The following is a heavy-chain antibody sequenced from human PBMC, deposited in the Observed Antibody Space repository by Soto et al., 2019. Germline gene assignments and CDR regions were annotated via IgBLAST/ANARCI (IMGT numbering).Heavy chain of an antibody. CDR1: GGSISSYY. Sequence: SETLSLTCTVSGGSISSYYWSWIRQPPWEGLEWIGYIYYSGSTNYNPSLKSRVTISVDTSKNQFSLKLSSVTAADTAVYYCARDANDYGGNSDINWFDPWGQGTLVTVSS. V-gene: IGHV4-59*12. J-gene: IGHJ5*02. D-gene: IGHD4-17*01. CDR2: IYYSGST. CDR3: ARDANDYGGNSDINWFDP.